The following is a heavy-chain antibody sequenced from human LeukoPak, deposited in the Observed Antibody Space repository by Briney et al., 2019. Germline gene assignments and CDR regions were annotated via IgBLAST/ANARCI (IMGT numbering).Heavy chain of an antibody. V-gene: IGHV4-34*01. CDR1: GGSFSGYY. J-gene: IGHJ5*02. CDR2: INHSGST. D-gene: IGHD3-10*01. Sequence: SETLSLTCAVYGGSFSGYYWSWIRQPPGKGLEWIGEINHSGSTNYNPSLKSRVTISVDTSKNQFSLKLSSVTAADTAVYYCARPSITMVRGFDPWGQGTLVTVSS. CDR3: ARPSITMVRGFDP.